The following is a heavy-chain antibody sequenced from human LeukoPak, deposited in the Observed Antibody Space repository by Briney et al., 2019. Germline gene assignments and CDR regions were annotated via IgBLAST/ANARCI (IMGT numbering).Heavy chain of an antibody. D-gene: IGHD3-22*01. V-gene: IGHV3-23*01. Sequence: PPGGSLRLSCIASGFTFNSYAMTWVHQAPGKRLQWGSSIIGGCRNTYHADFVKRLFTISRDNSTNTLYLRMSSLRPEDSAIYFCAKSLKSVVVFSPLDLWGQGALVTVSS. CDR2: IIGGCRNT. J-gene: IGHJ4*02. CDR3: AKSLKSVVVFSPLDL. CDR1: GFTFNSYA.